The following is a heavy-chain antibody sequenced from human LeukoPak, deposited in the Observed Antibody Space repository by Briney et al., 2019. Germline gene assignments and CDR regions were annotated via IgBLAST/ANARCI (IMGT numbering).Heavy chain of an antibody. J-gene: IGHJ3*02. V-gene: IGHV1-18*01. CDR3: ARDEGDTVTRRTFDI. CDR1: GYTFTSYG. Sequence: ASVKVSCKASGYTFTSYGNSWVRQAPGQGLEWMGWISAYNGNTNYAQKLQGRVTMTTDTSTSTAYMELRSLRSDDTAVYYCARDEGDTVTRRTFDIWGQGTMDTVSS. CDR2: ISAYNGNT. D-gene: IGHD4-17*01.